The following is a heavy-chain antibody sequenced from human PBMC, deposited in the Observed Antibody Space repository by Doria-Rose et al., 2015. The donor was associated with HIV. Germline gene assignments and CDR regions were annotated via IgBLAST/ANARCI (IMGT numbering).Heavy chain of an antibody. J-gene: IGHJ4*02. CDR3: ARIKSSRWYHKYYFDF. Sequence: QWGPVLVKPTETLTLTCTVSGVSLSSPGMGVSWIRQPPGKALEWLANIFSDDERSYKTSLNSRLTISRGTSKSQVVLTMTDMDPVDTATYYCARIKSSRWYHKYYFDFWGQGTLVIVSA. V-gene: IGHV2-26*01. D-gene: IGHD6-13*01. CDR2: IFSDDER. CDR1: GVSLSSPGMG.